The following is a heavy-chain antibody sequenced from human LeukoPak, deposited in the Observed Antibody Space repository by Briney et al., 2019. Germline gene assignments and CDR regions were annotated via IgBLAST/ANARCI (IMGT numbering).Heavy chain of an antibody. J-gene: IGHJ6*03. CDR2: ISAYNGNT. V-gene: IGHV1-18*01. Sequence: ASVKVSCKASGYTFTSYGICWVRQAPGQGLEWMGWISAYNGNTNYAQKLQGRVTMTTDTSTSTAYMEQRSLRSDDTAVYYCARAGCSSTRCYSPSYYYYYMDVWGKGTTVTVSS. CDR3: ARAGCSSTRCYSPSYYYYYMDV. D-gene: IGHD2-2*01. CDR1: GYTFTSYG.